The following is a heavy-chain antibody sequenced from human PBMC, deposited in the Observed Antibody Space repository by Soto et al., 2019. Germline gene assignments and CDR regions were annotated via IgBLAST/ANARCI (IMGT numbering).Heavy chain of an antibody. D-gene: IGHD6-13*01. J-gene: IGHJ4*02. CDR1: GFTFSSYS. V-gene: IGHV3-48*02. CDR2: ITSSSTTI. CDR3: ARGPRTYSSSWYPDY. Sequence: GGSLRLSCAASGFTFSSYSMNWFRQAPGKGLEWVSYITSSSTTIYYADSVKGRFTISRDNADNSLYLQMNSLRDEDTAVYYCARGPRTYSSSWYPDYWGQGTLVTVSS.